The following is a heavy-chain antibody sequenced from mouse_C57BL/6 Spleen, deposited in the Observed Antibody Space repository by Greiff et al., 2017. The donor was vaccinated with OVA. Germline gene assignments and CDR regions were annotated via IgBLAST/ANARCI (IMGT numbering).Heavy chain of an antibody. V-gene: IGHV1-15*01. CDR3: TRPYSNYYFDY. CDR2: IDPETGGT. Sequence: QVHVKQSGAELVRPGASVTLSCKASGYTFTDYEMHWVKQTPVHGLEWIGAIDPETGGTAYNQKFKGKAILTADKSSSTAYMELRSLTSEDSAVYYCTRPYSNYYFDYWGQGTTLTVSS. J-gene: IGHJ2*01. CDR1: GYTFTDYE. D-gene: IGHD2-5*01.